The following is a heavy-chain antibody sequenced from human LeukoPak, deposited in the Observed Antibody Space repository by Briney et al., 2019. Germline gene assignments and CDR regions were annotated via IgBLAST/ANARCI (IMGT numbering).Heavy chain of an antibody. D-gene: IGHD5-18*01. CDR1: GFSFSSHW. CDR2: INQDGSEK. CDR3: ARDMMDTAMVVYLHYGMDV. J-gene: IGHJ6*02. Sequence: PGGSLRLSCAVSGFSFSSHWMSWVRQAPGKGLEWMANINQDGSEKYYADSVKGRFTISRDNSKNTLYLQMNSLRAEDTAVYYCARDMMDTAMVVYLHYGMDVWGQGTTVTVSS. V-gene: IGHV3-7*01.